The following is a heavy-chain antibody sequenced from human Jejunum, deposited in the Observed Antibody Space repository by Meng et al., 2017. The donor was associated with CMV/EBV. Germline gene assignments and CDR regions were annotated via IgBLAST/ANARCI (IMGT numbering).Heavy chain of an antibody. D-gene: IGHD5-24*01. V-gene: IGHV3-23*01. CDR2: IGGSGHTT. J-gene: IGHJ4*02. CDR1: GFSFSSYA. CDR3: AKQGYNNDLDY. Sequence: AASGFSFSSYALTWVRQAPGKGLGWVSTIGGSGHTTYYADSVKGRFTISRDYSKITLSLQMNNLRAEDTALYFCAKQGYNNDLDYWGQGTLVTVSS.